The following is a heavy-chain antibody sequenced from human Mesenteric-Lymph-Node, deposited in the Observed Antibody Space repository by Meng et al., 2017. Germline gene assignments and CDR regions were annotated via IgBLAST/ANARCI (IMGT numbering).Heavy chain of an antibody. D-gene: IGHD2-15*01. CDR2: IYYSGST. Sequence: SETLSLTCTFSGDSISTSSSYYWGWIRQPPGKGLEWIGSIYYSGSTFYNPSLKSRVTISVDTWKNQFSLKLNSVTAADTAVYYCARENSDGYGYYYFDYWGQGTLVTVSS. CDR3: ARENSDGYGYYYFDY. V-gene: IGHV4-39*07. J-gene: IGHJ4*02. CDR1: GDSISTSSSYY.